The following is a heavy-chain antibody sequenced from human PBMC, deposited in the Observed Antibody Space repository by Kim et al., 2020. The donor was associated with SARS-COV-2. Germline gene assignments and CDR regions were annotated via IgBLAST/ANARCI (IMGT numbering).Heavy chain of an antibody. V-gene: IGHV1-3*01. Sequence: ASVKVSCKASGYTFTTYAMHWVRPAPGQRLEWMGCLNGGNGNTKYSQNFQGRVTITRDTSASTAYMELRSLRSEDTAVYNYSHYKDPQEDDYNYGMYIWG. CDR3: SHYKDPQEDDYNYGMYI. D-gene: IGHD4-4*01. CDR1: GYTFTTYA. J-gene: IGHJ6*02. CDR2: LNGGNGNT.